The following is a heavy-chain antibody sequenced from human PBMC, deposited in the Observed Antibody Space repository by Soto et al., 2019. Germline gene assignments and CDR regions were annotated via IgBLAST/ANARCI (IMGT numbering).Heavy chain of an antibody. J-gene: IGHJ4*02. V-gene: IGHV1-8*01. Sequence: GASVKVSCKASGYTFTSYDINWVRQATGQGLEWMGWMNPNSGNTGYAQKFQGRVTMTRNTSISTAYMELSSLRSEDTAVYYCAAPRRCSGDPCYYYPYWGQGTLVTVSS. CDR2: MNPNSGNT. CDR3: AAPRRCSGDPCYYYPY. D-gene: IGHD2-15*01. CDR1: GYTFTSYD.